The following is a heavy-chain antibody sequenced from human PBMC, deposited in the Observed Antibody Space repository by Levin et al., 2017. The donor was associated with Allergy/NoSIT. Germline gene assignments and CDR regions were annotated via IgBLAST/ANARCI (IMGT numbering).Heavy chain of an antibody. CDR1: GFTFSSYA. J-gene: IGHJ4*02. CDR3: AKDGAGTYYGIDY. V-gene: IGHV3-23*01. Sequence: ETLSLTCAASGFTFSSYAMSWVRQAPGKGLEWVSAISTGGSNTYYADSVKGRFTISRDNSKNTLYVQMNSLRAEDTAVYYCAKDGAGTYYGIDYWGQGTLVTVSS. D-gene: IGHD1-26*01. CDR2: ISTGGSNT.